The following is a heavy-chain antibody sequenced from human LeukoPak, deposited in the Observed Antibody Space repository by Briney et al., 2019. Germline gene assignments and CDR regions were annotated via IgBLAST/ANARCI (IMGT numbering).Heavy chain of an antibody. CDR2: IRYDGRNK. D-gene: IGHD3-22*01. V-gene: IGHV3-30*02. CDR3: AREKIGYYDGSGRGWFDP. CDR1: GFTFSTYG. J-gene: IGHJ5*02. Sequence: GGSLRLSCAASGFTFSTYGMHWVRQAPGKGLEWVAFIRYDGRNKYYADSVKGRFTISRDNSKNTLCLQMNSLRAEDTAVYYCAREKIGYYDGSGRGWFDPWGQGTLVTVSS.